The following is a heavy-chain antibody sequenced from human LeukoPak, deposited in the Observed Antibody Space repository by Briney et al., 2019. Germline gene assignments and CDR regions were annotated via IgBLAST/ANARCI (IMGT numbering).Heavy chain of an antibody. J-gene: IGHJ2*01. D-gene: IGHD2/OR15-2a*01. CDR2: IIPNTGGT. CDR1: GYTITDYY. CDR3: ARGSPSYAQWHFDL. V-gene: IGHV1-2*04. Sequence: GASVKVSCKASGYTITDYYLHWVRQAPGQGLEWMGWIIPNTGGTNYAQKFQDWVTMSSDTSISTAYMELSSLRSDDTAVYYCARGSPSYAQWHFDLWGRGTLVTDSS.